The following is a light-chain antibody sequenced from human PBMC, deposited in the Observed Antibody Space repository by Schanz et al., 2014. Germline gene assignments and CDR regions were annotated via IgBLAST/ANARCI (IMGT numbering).Light chain of an antibody. CDR1: RSDIGGDNY. J-gene: IGLJ2*01. Sequence: QSALTQPASVSGSPGQSITISCTGTRSDIGGDNYVSWYQQHPGKAPKLIIFGVTNRPSGLSNRFSGSKSGNTASLTISGLQAEDEADYYCCSYTTTSSLFGGGTKLTVL. V-gene: IGLV2-14*01. CDR3: CSYTTTSSL. CDR2: GVT.